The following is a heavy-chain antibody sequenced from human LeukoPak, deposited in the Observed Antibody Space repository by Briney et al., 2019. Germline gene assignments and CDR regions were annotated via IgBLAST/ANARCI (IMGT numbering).Heavy chain of an antibody. V-gene: IGHV1-18*01. CDR1: GYTFFYYG. Sequence: ASVKVSCKASGYTFFYYGVTWVRQVPGQGLEWMGWISVDNGETKYAQKLQGRVTPTTDISTSTAYMELRSLRSDDTAVYYCARVDCSGDTCYSAGYWGQGTLVTVSS. CDR3: ARVDCSGDTCYSAGY. J-gene: IGHJ4*02. D-gene: IGHD2-15*01. CDR2: ISVDNGET.